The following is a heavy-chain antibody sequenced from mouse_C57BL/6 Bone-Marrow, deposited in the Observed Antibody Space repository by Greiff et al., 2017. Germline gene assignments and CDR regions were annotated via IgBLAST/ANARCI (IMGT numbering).Heavy chain of an antibody. J-gene: IGHJ4*01. D-gene: IGHD2-4*01. V-gene: IGHV5-2*01. Sequence: EVQVVESGGGLVQPGESLKLSCESNEYEFPSHDMSWVRKTPEKRLELVAAINSDGGSTYYPDTMERRFIISRDNTKKTLYLQMSSLRSEDTALYYCASYYDYPYAMDYWGQGTSVTVSS. CDR2: INSDGGST. CDR3: ASYYDYPYAMDY. CDR1: EYEFPSHD.